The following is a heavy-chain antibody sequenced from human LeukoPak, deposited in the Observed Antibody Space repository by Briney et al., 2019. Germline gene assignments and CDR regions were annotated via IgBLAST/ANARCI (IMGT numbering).Heavy chain of an antibody. Sequence: GGSLRLSCAASGFTFSNYWMNWVRQAPGKGPEWVAIIKKDGSEKYYVDSVKGRFTISRDNSKNTLYLQMNSLRAEDTAVYYCARDRGGGGAHGMDVWGQGTTVTVPS. CDR2: IKKDGSEK. V-gene: IGHV3-7*01. CDR1: GFTFSNYW. J-gene: IGHJ6*02. CDR3: ARDRGGGGAHGMDV. D-gene: IGHD1-26*01.